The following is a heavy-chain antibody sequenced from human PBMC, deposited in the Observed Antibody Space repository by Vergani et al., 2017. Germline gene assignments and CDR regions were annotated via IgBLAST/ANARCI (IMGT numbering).Heavy chain of an antibody. CDR1: GYSFSSYD. CDR3: ASQLVRNNWFDP. Sequence: QVQLVQSGAEVKKPGASVKVSCRASGYSFSSYDISWVRQATGQGLEWMGWMNPNSGTTGYAQKFQGRVTMTRNTSINTAYMELSRLSFEDAAVYYCASQLVRNNWFDPWGQGTLVTVSS. J-gene: IGHJ5*02. V-gene: IGHV1-8*01. CDR2: MNPNSGTT. D-gene: IGHD6-6*01.